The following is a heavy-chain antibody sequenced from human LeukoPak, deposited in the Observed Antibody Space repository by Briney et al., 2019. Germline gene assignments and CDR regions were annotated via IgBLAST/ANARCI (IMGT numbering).Heavy chain of an antibody. Sequence: PSETLSLTCVVSGGFITSYYWTWIRQPPGKRLELIGYISHRGTTNYNPSLKGRVTISEDTSKNQYSLKLSSVTAADTAVYYCARGRGPGFDPWGQGTLVTVSS. V-gene: IGHV4-59*12. CDR1: GGFITSYY. CDR3: ARGRGPGFDP. J-gene: IGHJ5*02. D-gene: IGHD3-10*01. CDR2: ISHRGTT.